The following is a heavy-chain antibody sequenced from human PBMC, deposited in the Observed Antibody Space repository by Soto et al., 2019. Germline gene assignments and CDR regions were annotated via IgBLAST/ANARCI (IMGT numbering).Heavy chain of an antibody. CDR1: GGSISSGGYY. J-gene: IGHJ5*02. D-gene: IGHD1-20*01. Sequence: QVHLQESAPGLVKPSQTLSLTCTVSGGSISSGGYYWSWIRQHPGKGLELIGYIYYSGSTYYIPSLKSRVTISVDTSKNQFSLKLSSVTAADTAVYYCARVGGINWFDPWGQGTLVTVSS. CDR3: ARVGGINWFDP. V-gene: IGHV4-31*03. CDR2: IYYSGST.